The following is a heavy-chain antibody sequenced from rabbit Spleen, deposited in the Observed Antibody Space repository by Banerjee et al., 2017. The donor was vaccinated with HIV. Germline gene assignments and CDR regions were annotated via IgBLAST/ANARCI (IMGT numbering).Heavy chain of an antibody. V-gene: IGHV1S45*01. D-gene: IGHD6-1*01. CDR2: IYAGSSGST. CDR3: AKSPYFWYLDGGYVYAL. CDR1: GFSFSSGYY. Sequence: QEQLVESGGGLVQPEGSLTLTCKASGFSFSSGYYMCWVRQAPGKGPEWIACIYAGSSGSTYYASWAKGRFTISKASSTTVTLQVTSLTAADTAAYFCAKSPYFWYLDGGYVYALWGPGTLVTVS. J-gene: IGHJ4*01.